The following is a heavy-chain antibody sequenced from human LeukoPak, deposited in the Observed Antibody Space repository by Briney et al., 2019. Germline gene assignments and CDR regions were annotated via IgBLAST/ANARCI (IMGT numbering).Heavy chain of an antibody. CDR3: ARASSSSWYGSDY. Sequence: SVKVSCKASGYTFTSHDINWVRQAPGQGLEWMGGIIPIFGTANYAQKFQGRVTITADESTSTAYMELSSLRSEDTAVYYCARASSSSWYGSDYWGQGTLVTVSS. J-gene: IGHJ4*02. CDR1: GYTFTSHD. CDR2: IIPIFGTA. D-gene: IGHD6-13*01. V-gene: IGHV1-69*13.